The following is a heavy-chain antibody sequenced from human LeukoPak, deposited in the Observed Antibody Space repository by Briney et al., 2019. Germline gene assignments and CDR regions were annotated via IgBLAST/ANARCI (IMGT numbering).Heavy chain of an antibody. CDR2: TYYRSKWYN. CDR1: GDSVSSNSSA. V-gene: IGHV6-1*01. D-gene: IGHD5-18*01. Sequence: SQTLSLTCAIAGDSVSSNSSAWNWIRQSPSRGLEWLGRTYYRSKWYNDYAVSVKGRITINPDTSKNHFSLQLNSVTPEATAIYYCARIGYSYGGPWGQGTLVTVSS. J-gene: IGHJ5*02. CDR3: ARIGYSYGGP.